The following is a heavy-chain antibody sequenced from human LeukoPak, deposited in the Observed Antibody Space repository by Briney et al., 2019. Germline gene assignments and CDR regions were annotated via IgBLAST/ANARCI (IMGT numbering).Heavy chain of an antibody. D-gene: IGHD6-13*01. CDR3: ARVQQLTNYYYYYMDV. CDR1: GGTFSCYA. V-gene: IGHV1-69*13. CDR2: IIPIFGTA. Sequence: SVKVSCKASGGTFSCYAISWVRQAPGQGLEWMGGIIPIFGTANYAQKFQGRVTITADESTSTAYMELSSLRSEGTAVYYCARVQQLTNYYYYYMDVWGKGTTVTVSS. J-gene: IGHJ6*03.